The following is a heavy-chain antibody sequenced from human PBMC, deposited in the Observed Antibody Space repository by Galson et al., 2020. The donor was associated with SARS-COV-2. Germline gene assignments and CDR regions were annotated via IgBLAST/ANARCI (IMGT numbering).Heavy chain of an antibody. D-gene: IGHD3-16*01. CDR2: IKSGGDT. CDR3: ARGRQGVVPSPVLGLGPFYSYYYCMDV. J-gene: IGHJ6*02. Sequence: SQSLSLTCSVYGGSFSGYSWTWIRQAPGKGLEWIGEIKSGGDTKYNPSLSGRVTLSVDTSRNQFSLKLTSVSAADTALYFCARGRQGVVPSPVLGLGPFYSYYYCMDVWGQGTTVSVSS. CDR1: GGSFSGYS. V-gene: IGHV4-34*01.